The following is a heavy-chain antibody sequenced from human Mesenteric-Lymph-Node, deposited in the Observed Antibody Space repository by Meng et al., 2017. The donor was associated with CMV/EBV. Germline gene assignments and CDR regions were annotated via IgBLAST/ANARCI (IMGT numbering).Heavy chain of an antibody. CDR2: ITGSGDSA. CDR3: AKRGSGFDM. CDR1: GFTFSSYE. V-gene: IGHV3-23*01. J-gene: IGHJ3*02. D-gene: IGHD3-16*01. Sequence: GESLKISCAASGFTFSSYEMNWVRQAPGKGLEWVSAITGSGDSAYYADSVKGRFTISRDNSKNTLYLQMNSLRAEDTAVYYCAKRGSGFDMWGQGTMVTVSS.